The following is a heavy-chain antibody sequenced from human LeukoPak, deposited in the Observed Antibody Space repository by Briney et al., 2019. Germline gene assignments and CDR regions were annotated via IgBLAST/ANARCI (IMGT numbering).Heavy chain of an antibody. D-gene: IGHD3-22*01. CDR2: ISGSGGST. CDR3: AKGANYYYDSSGYATFDY. CDR1: GFTFSSYG. V-gene: IGHV3-23*01. Sequence: GGSLRLSCAASGFTFSSYGMHWVRQAPGKGLEWVSAISGSGGSTYYADSVKGRFTIPRDNSKNTLYLQMNSLRAEDTAVYYCAKGANYYYDSSGYATFDYWGQGTLVTVSS. J-gene: IGHJ4*02.